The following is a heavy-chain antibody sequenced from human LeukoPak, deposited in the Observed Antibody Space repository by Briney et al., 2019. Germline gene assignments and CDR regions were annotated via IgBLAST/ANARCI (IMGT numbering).Heavy chain of an antibody. CDR3: ASRPSNTWAGPLDF. Sequence: GGSLRLSCAASGFSFNIYPMHWVRQAPGKGLEWVSAVSSDGSDKYYADSVKGRFTISRDNSKNTMYLQMNSLRAEDTAIYYCASRPSNTWAGPLDFWGQGTLVTVSS. V-gene: IGHV3-30*04. CDR1: GFSFNIYP. J-gene: IGHJ4*02. CDR2: VSSDGSDK. D-gene: IGHD6-13*01.